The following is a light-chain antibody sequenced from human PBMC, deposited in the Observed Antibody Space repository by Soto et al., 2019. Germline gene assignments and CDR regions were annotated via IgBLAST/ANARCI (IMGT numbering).Light chain of an antibody. J-gene: IGLJ3*02. Sequence: QSALTQPPSASGSPGQSVTISCTGTSSDVGGYNSVSWYQQFPGTAPKLLIYDNTQRPSGIPDRFSGSKSATSATLGITGLQTGDEADYYCATWDTSLSGGTWVFGGGTKLTVL. CDR3: ATWDTSLSGGTWV. CDR1: SSDVGGYNS. V-gene: IGLV1-51*01. CDR2: DNT.